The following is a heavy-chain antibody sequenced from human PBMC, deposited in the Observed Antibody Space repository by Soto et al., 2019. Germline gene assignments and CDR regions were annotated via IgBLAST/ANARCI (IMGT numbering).Heavy chain of an antibody. Sequence: ASVKVSCKASGYTFTGYYMHWVRQAPGQGLEWMGWINPNSGDTNYAQKFQGWVTMTRDTSISTAYMELSRLRSDDTAVYYCARATTITYYDFWSGYLAPEFDYWGQGTLVTVS. J-gene: IGHJ4*02. CDR1: GYTFTGYY. V-gene: IGHV1-2*04. D-gene: IGHD3-3*01. CDR3: ARATTITYYDFWSGYLAPEFDY. CDR2: INPNSGDT.